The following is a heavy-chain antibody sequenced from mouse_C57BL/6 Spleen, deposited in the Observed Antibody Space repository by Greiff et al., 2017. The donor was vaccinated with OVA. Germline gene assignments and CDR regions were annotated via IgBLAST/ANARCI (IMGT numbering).Heavy chain of an antibody. CDR3: ANYYSKGGFAY. CDR2: IDPANGNT. Sequence: DVKLVESVAELVRPGASVKLSCTASGFNIKKTYMHWVKQRPEQGLEWIGRIDPANGNTKYAPKFQGKATITADTSSNTAYLQLSSLTSEDTAIYYCANYYSKGGFAYWGQGTLVTVSA. D-gene: IGHD2-5*01. J-gene: IGHJ3*01. CDR1: GFNIKKTY. V-gene: IGHV14-3*01.